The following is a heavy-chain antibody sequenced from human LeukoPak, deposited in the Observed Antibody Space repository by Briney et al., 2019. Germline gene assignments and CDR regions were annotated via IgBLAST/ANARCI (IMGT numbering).Heavy chain of an antibody. CDR1: GYTFTSYD. CDR3: ARGDYSNPGGDWFDP. Sequence: ASVTVSCKAAGYTFTSYDINWVRQPTAQGLEWMGWMNPYSGNTGYAQKFQGRVTMTSNTSISTAYMELSSLRSEDTAVYYCARGDYSNPGGDWFDPWGQGTLVTVSS. V-gene: IGHV1-8*01. D-gene: IGHD4-11*01. J-gene: IGHJ5*02. CDR2: MNPYSGNT.